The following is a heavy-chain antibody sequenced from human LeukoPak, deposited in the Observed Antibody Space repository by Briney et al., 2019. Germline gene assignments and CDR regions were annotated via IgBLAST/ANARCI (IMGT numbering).Heavy chain of an antibody. Sequence: SETLSLTCTVSGGSISSYYWSWIRQPPGKGLEWIGYIYYSGSTNYNPSLKSRVTISVDTSKNQFSLKLSSVTAADTAVYYCARQADCGGDCHFDYWGQGTLVTVSS. CDR3: ARQADCGGDCHFDY. V-gene: IGHV4-59*08. D-gene: IGHD2-21*02. J-gene: IGHJ4*02. CDR1: GGSISSYY. CDR2: IYYSGST.